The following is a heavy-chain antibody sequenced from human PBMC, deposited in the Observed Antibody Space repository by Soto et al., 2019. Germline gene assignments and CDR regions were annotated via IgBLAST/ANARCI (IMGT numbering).Heavy chain of an antibody. D-gene: IGHD2-2*01. CDR2: INHSGST. V-gene: IGHV4-34*01. J-gene: IGHJ6*03. CDR1: GGSFSGYY. CDR3: ARGVNGCSSTICYRDYYYYYYMDV. Sequence: SETLSLTCAVYGGSFSGYYWSWIRQPPGKGLEWIGEINHSGSTDYNPSLKSRVTISVDTSKNQFSLKLSSVTAADTAVYYCARGVNGCSSTICYRDYYYYYYMDVWGKGTTVTVSS.